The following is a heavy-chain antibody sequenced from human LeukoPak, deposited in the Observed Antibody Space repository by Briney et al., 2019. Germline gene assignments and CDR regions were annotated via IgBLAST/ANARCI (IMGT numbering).Heavy chain of an antibody. V-gene: IGHV3-33*06. CDR1: GFTFSSYG. CDR3: AKDLLLWFGELHPVPTYYYYGMDV. Sequence: GRSLRLSCAASGFTFSSYGMHWVRQAPGKGLEWVAVIWYDGSNKYYADSVKGRFTISRDNSKNTLYLQMNSLRAEDTAVYYCAKDLLLWFGELHPVPTYYYYGMDVWGQGTTVTVSS. D-gene: IGHD3-10*01. J-gene: IGHJ6*02. CDR2: IWYDGSNK.